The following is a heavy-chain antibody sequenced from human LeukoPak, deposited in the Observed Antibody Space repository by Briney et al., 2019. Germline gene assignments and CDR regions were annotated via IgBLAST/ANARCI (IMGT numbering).Heavy chain of an antibody. CDR3: ASRSTGSGHDILTGYFY. D-gene: IGHD3-9*01. J-gene: IGHJ4*02. V-gene: IGHV3-74*01. Sequence: GGSLRLSCAASGFTFSSYWMHWVRQAPGKGLVWVSRINSDGSSTSYADSVKGRFTISRDNAKNTLYLQMNSLRAEDTAVYYCASRSTGSGHDILTGYFYWSQGTLVTVSS. CDR2: INSDGSST. CDR1: GFTFSSYW.